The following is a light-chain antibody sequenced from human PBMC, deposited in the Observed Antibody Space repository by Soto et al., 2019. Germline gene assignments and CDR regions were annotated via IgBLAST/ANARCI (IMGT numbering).Light chain of an antibody. Sequence: DIQMTRSPSSLSAYVGDSVTISCRASQNINKNLNWYQQKSGKAPNLLIYGASNFQSGVPSRFRGSGSGTDFTLAITDLQPEDFATYYCQQSFHTPYTFGHGTKLEI. CDR3: QQSFHTPYT. V-gene: IGKV1-39*01. CDR1: QNINKN. J-gene: IGKJ2*01. CDR2: GAS.